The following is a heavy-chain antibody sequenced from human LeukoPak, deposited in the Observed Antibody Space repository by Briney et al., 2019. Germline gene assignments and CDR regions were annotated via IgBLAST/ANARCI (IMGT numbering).Heavy chain of an antibody. Sequence: PSETLSLTCAVSGGSISSGGYSWSWIRQPPGKGLEWIGYIYHSGSTYYNPSLKSQVTISVDMSKNQFSLKLSSVTAADTAVYYCARVEWFGELSCFDYWGQGTRVTVSS. V-gene: IGHV4-30-2*01. CDR3: ARVEWFGELSCFDY. CDR2: IYHSGST. D-gene: IGHD3-10*01. CDR1: GGSISSGGYS. J-gene: IGHJ4*02.